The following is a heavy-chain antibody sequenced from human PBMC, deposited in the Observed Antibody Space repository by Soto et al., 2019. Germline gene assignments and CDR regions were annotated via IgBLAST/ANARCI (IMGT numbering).Heavy chain of an antibody. CDR1: GFTLSSYA. J-gene: IGHJ6*02. D-gene: IGHD5-18*01. V-gene: IGHV3-30-3*01. CDR3: ARPRGYSYGTPEGMDV. Sequence: QVQLVESGGGVVQPGRSLRLSCAASGFTLSSYAMHWVRQAPGKGLEWVAGISYDGSIKYYADSVKGRFTISRDNSKNTLYLQMSSLRAEDTALYYCARPRGYSYGTPEGMDVWGQGTTVTVSS. CDR2: ISYDGSIK.